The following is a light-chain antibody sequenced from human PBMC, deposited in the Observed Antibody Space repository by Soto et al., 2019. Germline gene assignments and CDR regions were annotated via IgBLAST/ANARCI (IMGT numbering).Light chain of an antibody. J-gene: IGLJ2*01. V-gene: IGLV2-8*01. Sequence: QSALTQPPSASGSPGRSVTISCTGTSSDVGHYDYVSWYQQHPGKAPKLMIYEVSKRPSGVPDRFSGSKFGYTASLTVSGLQAEDEADYYCSSYGGSNNLVFGGGTKVTV. CDR3: SSYGGSNNLV. CDR1: SSDVGHYDY. CDR2: EVS.